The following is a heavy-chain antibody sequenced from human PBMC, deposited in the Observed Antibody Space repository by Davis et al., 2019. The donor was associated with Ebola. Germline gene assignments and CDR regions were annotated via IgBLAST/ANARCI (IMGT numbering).Heavy chain of an antibody. CDR2: IIPIFGTA. J-gene: IGHJ3*02. V-gene: IGHV1-69*13. Sequence: SVKVSCKASGYTFSSYAISWVRQAPGQGLEWMGGIIPIFGTANYAQKFQGRVTITADESTSTAYMELSSLRSEDTAVYYCARNWSLKELIGFAFDIWGQGTMVTVSS. CDR3: ARNWSLKELIGFAFDI. D-gene: IGHD1-1*01. CDR1: GYTFSSYA.